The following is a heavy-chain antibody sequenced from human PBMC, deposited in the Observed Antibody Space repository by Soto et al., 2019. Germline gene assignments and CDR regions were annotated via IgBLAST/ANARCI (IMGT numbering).Heavy chain of an antibody. CDR2: IIPIFGTA. Sequence: GASVKVSCKASGGAFSSYAISWVRQAPGQGLEWMGGIIPIFGTANYAQKFQGRVTITADESTSTAYMELSSLRSEDTAVYYCASNQLESLPNYYYYGMDVWGKGPTVTVSS. CDR3: ASNQLESLPNYYYYGMDV. V-gene: IGHV1-69*13. CDR1: GGAFSSYA. D-gene: IGHD1-1*01. J-gene: IGHJ6*04.